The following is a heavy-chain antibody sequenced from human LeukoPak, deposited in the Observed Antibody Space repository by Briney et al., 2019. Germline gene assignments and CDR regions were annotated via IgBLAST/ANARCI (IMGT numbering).Heavy chain of an antibody. CDR2: INPSGGST. V-gene: IGHV1-46*01. J-gene: IGHJ4*02. CDR1: GYTFTGYY. D-gene: IGHD1-26*01. Sequence: ASVKVSCKASGYTFTGYYMHWVRQAPGQGLEWMGIINPSGGSTSYAQKFQGRVTMTRDMSTSTVYMELSSLRSEDTAVYYCARGRVEWELLADFDYWGQGTLVTVSS. CDR3: ARGRVEWELLADFDY.